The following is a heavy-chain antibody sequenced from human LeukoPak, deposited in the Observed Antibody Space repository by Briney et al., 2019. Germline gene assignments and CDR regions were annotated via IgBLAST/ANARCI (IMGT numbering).Heavy chain of an antibody. V-gene: IGHV3-21*06. CDR3: ARDRLPPPGVYCFDP. D-gene: IGHD5-12*01. CDR2: ISSSSTYI. J-gene: IGHJ5*02. CDR1: GFTFSSYG. Sequence: GGSLRLSCAASGFTFSSYGMNWVRQAPGKGLQWVSSISSSSTYIYYADSVKGRFTISRDNAKNSLYLQMNSLRADDTAVYYCARDRLPPPGVYCFDPWGQGTLVTVSS.